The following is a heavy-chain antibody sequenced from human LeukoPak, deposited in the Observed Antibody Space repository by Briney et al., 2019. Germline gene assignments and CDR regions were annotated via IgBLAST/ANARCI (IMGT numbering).Heavy chain of an antibody. Sequence: PSETLSLTCTVSGDSVSSSSYYWSWIRQPPGKGLEWIGYIYYSGSTNYNPSLKGRVTISVDTSKNQFSLKLSSVTAADTAVYYCARVRYGDYLDYWGQGTLVTVSS. CDR1: GDSVSSSSYY. CDR2: IYYSGST. J-gene: IGHJ4*02. CDR3: ARVRYGDYLDY. V-gene: IGHV4-61*01. D-gene: IGHD4-17*01.